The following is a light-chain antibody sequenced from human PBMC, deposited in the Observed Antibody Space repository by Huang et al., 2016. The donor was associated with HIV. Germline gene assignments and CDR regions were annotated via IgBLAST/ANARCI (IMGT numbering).Light chain of an antibody. CDR2: TAS. J-gene: IGKJ1*01. V-gene: IGKV1-6*01. CDR3: LQDYTYPWT. CDR1: QDIGND. Sequence: AIQMTQSPASLSASVGDRVTITCRASQDIGNDLGWYQQRLGKAPKLLLSTASHLQSWVPSRFTGSGSGTHFTLTISGLQPEDFATYYCLQDYTYPWTFGQGTKVEI.